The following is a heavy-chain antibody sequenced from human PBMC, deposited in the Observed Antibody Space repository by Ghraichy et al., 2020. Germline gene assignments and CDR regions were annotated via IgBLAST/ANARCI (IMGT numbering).Heavy chain of an antibody. CDR1: GFTFSSYD. J-gene: IGHJ6*02. V-gene: IGHV3-13*01. CDR2: IGTAGDT. CDR3: ARAPLGYCSGGSCYSVRSYYCYGMDV. Sequence: GGSLRLSCAASGFTFSSYDMHWVRQATGKGLEWVSAIGTAGDTYYPGSVKGRFTISRENAKNSLYLQMNSLRAGDTAVYYCARAPLGYCSGGSCYSVRSYYCYGMDVWGQGTTVTVSS. D-gene: IGHD2-15*01.